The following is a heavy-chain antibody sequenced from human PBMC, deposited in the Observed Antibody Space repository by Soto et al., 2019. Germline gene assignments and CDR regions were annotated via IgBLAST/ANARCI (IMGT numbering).Heavy chain of an antibody. CDR3: ARSYRRYCSGGSCYSYYYYYMDV. CDR1: GGSISSYY. D-gene: IGHD2-15*01. CDR2: IYYSGST. J-gene: IGHJ6*03. V-gene: IGHV4-59*01. Sequence: SETLSLTCTVSGGSISSYYWSWIRQPPGKGLEWIGYIYYSGSTNYNPSLKSRVTISVDTSKNQFSLKLSSVTAADTAVYYCARSYRRYCSGGSCYSYYYYYMDVWDKGTTVTVSS.